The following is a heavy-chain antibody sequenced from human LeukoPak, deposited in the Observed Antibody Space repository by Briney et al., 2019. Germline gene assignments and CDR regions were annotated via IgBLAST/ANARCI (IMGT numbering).Heavy chain of an antibody. CDR3: ARDAMDVDTAMVDYYYYYMDV. Sequence: GGSLRLSCVASGFTFSSYSMNWVRQAPGKGLEWVSYISSSSSTIYYADSVKGRFTISRDNAKNSLYLQMNSLRAEDTAVYYCARDAMDVDTAMVDYYYYYMDVWGKGTTVTVSS. D-gene: IGHD5-18*01. CDR1: GFTFSSYS. V-gene: IGHV3-48*01. J-gene: IGHJ6*03. CDR2: ISSSSSTI.